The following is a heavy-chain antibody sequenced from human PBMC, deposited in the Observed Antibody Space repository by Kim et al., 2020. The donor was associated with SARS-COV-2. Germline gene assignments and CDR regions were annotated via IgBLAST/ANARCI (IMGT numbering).Heavy chain of an antibody. Sequence: GGSLRLSCTASGIKFDDYAIHWVRQAPGKGLEWVSGISWNSDTVCYADSVKGRFNISRDNAKNSLYLQMNSLRPEDTALYYCAKDRSAVYYHHYYVDVWG. J-gene: IGHJ6*03. CDR3: AKDRSAVYYHHYYVDV. CDR1: GIKFDDYA. CDR2: ISWNSDTV. V-gene: IGHV3-9*01.